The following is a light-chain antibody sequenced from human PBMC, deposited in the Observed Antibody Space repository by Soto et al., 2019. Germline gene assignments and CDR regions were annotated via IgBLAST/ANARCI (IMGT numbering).Light chain of an antibody. CDR1: QGISSY. Sequence: DIQLTQSPSFLSASVGDRVTITCRASQGISSYLAWYQQKPGKAPKLLLYAASTLQSGVASRFSGSGSGTKFALTISSLQPEDFATYYCQQLNSYLFTFGPGTKVDIK. CDR3: QQLNSYLFT. CDR2: AAS. J-gene: IGKJ3*01. V-gene: IGKV1-9*01.